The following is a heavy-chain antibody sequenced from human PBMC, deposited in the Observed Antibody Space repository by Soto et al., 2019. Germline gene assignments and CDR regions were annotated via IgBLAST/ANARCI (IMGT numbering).Heavy chain of an antibody. D-gene: IGHD3-10*01. CDR2: MNPNSGNT. CDR3: ACSRLRWYLRVSPAFDT. Sequence: GLEWMGWMNPNSGNTGYAQEFQGRVTMTRNTSMSTAYMELSSLRSEDTAVYYSACSRLRWYLRVSPAFDTCGQGTLVTGPS. V-gene: IGHV1-8*01. J-gene: IGHJ5*01.